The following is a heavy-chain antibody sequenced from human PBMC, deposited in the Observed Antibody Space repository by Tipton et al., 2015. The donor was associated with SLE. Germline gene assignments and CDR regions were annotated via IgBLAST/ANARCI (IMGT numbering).Heavy chain of an antibody. Sequence: SLRLSCAASGFTVSTNYMNWVRQAPGKVLQWVSIIYSGGSTDYADSVKGRFTVSRDNSKNTIYLHMNSLRVEDTAVYYCARGGPMDSFEYWGQGTLVNVSS. CDR3: ARGGPMDSFEY. J-gene: IGHJ4*02. V-gene: IGHV3-66*02. CDR1: GFTVSTNY. D-gene: IGHD2-2*03. CDR2: IYSGGST.